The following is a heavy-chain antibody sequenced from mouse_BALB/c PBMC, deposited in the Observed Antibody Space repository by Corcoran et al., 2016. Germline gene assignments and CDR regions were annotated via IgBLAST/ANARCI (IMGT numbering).Heavy chain of an antibody. CDR1: AFTIKDTY. CDR3: SMDIDY. J-gene: IGHJ2*01. Sequence: VQLQQSGAELVQPGASVNFSYTASAFTIKDTYMHWVKPRPEQGLEWIGRIDPANGNTKYDPKFQGKATITADTSSNTAYLQLSSLTSEDTAVYYCSMDIDYWGQGTTLTVSS. CDR2: IDPANGNT. D-gene: IGHD2-3*01. V-gene: IGHV14-3*02.